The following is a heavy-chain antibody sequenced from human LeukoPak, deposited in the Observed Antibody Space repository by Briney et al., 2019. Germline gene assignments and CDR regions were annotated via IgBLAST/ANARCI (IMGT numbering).Heavy chain of an antibody. CDR2: MKPDGSEK. V-gene: IGHV3-7*04. CDR3: ARDGHSTGSFDY. Sequence: PGGSLRLSCAASGFTFSNYWIHWVRQAPGKGLGWVASMKPDGSEKYYVDSVKGRFTISRDNAKNSLYLQMNSLRAEDTAVYYCARDGHSTGSFDYWGQGTLVTVSS. J-gene: IGHJ4*02. D-gene: IGHD3-22*01. CDR1: GFTFSNYW.